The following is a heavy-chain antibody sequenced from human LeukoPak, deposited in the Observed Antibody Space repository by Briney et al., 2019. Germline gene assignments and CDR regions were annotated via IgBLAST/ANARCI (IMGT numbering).Heavy chain of an antibody. CDR3: ATGSYGDYFFDF. V-gene: IGHV3-48*03. D-gene: IGHD4-17*01. CDR1: GFTFSSYE. CDR2: ISGSGSPI. J-gene: IGHJ4*02. Sequence: GGSLRLSCAASGFTFSSYEMNWVRQAPGKGLEWVSYISGSGSPIYYADSVRGRFTISRDNAKNSLYLQMNSLRADDTAVYYCATGSYGDYFFDFWGQGTLVTVSS.